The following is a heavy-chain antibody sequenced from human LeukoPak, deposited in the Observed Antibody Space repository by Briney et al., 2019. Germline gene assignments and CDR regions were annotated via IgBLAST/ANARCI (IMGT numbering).Heavy chain of an antibody. V-gene: IGHV4-39*07. D-gene: IGHD3-3*01. Sequence: SETLSLTCTVSGGSISTSNYYWGWIRQPPGKGLEWIGNIFYSGSTYYGPSLKSRVTISVDTSKNQFSLKLSSVTAADTAVYYCARGRAYYDFWSGYYRSGAPAYNWFDPWGQGTLVTVSS. CDR1: GGSISTSNYY. CDR2: IFYSGST. J-gene: IGHJ5*02. CDR3: ARGRAYYDFWSGYYRSGAPAYNWFDP.